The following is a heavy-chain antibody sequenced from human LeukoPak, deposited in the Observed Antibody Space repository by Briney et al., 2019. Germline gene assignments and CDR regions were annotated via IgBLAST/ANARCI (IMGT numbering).Heavy chain of an antibody. Sequence: ASVTVSCKVSGYTLTELSMHWVRQAPGKGLEWMGGFDPEDGETIYAQKFQGRVTMTEDTSTDTAYMELSSLRSEDTAVYYCATTYCTNGVCHVHFDYWGQGTLVTVSS. CDR3: ATTYCTNGVCHVHFDY. J-gene: IGHJ4*02. D-gene: IGHD2-8*01. CDR2: FDPEDGET. V-gene: IGHV1-24*01. CDR1: GYTLTELS.